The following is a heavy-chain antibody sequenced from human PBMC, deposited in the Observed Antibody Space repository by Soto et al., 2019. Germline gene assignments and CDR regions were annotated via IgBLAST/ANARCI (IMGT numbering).Heavy chain of an antibody. Sequence: PSETLSLTCTFSGGSISSYYWSLIRQPPGKGLEWIGYIYYSGSTNYNPSLKSRVTISVDTSKNQFSLKLSSVTAADTAVYYCARVDTAMVPYYYYGMDVWGQGTTVTVSS. D-gene: IGHD5-18*01. J-gene: IGHJ6*02. CDR3: ARVDTAMVPYYYYGMDV. CDR2: IYYSGST. CDR1: GGSISSYY. V-gene: IGHV4-59*01.